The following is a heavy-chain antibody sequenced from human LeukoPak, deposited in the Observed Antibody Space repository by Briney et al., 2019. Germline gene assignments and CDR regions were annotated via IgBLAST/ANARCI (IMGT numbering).Heavy chain of an antibody. CDR3: AKDTLRYHLAESFDY. CDR1: GFTFDDYA. CDR2: ISWNSGSI. D-gene: IGHD6-19*01. J-gene: IGHJ4*02. V-gene: IGHV3-9*01. Sequence: PGGSLRLSCAASGFTFDDYAMHWVRQAPGKGLEGVSGISWNSGSIGYADSVKGRFTISRDNAKNSLYLQMNSLRAEDTALYYCAKDTLRYHLAESFDYWGQGTLVTVSS.